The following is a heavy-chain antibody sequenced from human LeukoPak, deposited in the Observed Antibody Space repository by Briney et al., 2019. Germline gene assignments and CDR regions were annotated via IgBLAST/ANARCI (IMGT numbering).Heavy chain of an antibody. CDR3: VRDQYYGSGSYEY. CDR1: GFTFSSYW. Sequence: GGSLRLSCAASGFTFSSYWMHWVRQAPGKGLVWMSRINSDGRSTSYADFVKGRFTISRDNAKNTVFLQLNSLRAEDTAVYYCVRDQYYGSGSYEYWGQGTLVTVSS. D-gene: IGHD3-10*01. J-gene: IGHJ4*02. CDR2: INSDGRST. V-gene: IGHV3-74*01.